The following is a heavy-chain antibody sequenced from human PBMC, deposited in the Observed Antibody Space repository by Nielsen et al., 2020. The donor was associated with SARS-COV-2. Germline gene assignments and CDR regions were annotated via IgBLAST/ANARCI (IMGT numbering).Heavy chain of an antibody. D-gene: IGHD3-22*01. CDR1: GYTFTKYG. Sequence: GESLKISCQASGYTFTKYGISWVRQAPGQGLEWMGWISGNSDSAKYVKKFLGRVIMTTDTSTSTAYLEVRSLRSDDTAVYYCASSAPPSGFNWFDPWGQGTLVTVSS. CDR3: ASSAPPSGFNWFDP. V-gene: IGHV1-18*04. J-gene: IGHJ5*02. CDR2: ISGNSDSA.